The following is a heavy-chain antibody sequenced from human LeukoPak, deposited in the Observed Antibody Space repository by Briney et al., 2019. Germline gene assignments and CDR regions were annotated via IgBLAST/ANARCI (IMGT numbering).Heavy chain of an antibody. CDR2: ISGSGGST. D-gene: IGHD1-26*01. V-gene: IGHV3-23*01. Sequence: PGGSLRLSCAASGFTFSSYAMSWARQAPGKGLEWVSAISGSGGSTYYADSVRGRFTISRDNSKNTLYLQMNSLRADDTAVYYCAKDPKVGATYYFDYWGQGTLVTVSS. CDR1: GFTFSSYA. CDR3: AKDPKVGATYYFDY. J-gene: IGHJ4*02.